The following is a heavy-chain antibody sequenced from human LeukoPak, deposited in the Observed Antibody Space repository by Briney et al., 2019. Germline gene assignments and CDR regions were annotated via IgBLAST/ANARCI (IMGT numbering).Heavy chain of an antibody. J-gene: IGHJ6*02. D-gene: IGHD2/OR15-2a*01. CDR2: ISGS. CDR3: AKYVSAKGPPYALDV. V-gene: IGHV3-23*01. CDR1: GFTFSKYA. Sequence: GGSLRPSCAASGFTFSKYAMSWVRQAPGKGLEGVSAISGSADSVKGRFTISRDNSKNTLYLQMNSLRAEDTAVYYCAKYVSAKGPPYALDVWGQGTTVTVSS.